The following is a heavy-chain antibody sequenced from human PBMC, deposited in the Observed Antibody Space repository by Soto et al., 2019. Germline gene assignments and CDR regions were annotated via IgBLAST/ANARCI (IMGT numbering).Heavy chain of an antibody. J-gene: IGHJ4*02. V-gene: IGHV3-21*01. Sequence: EVQLVESGGGLVKPGGSLRLSCAASGFTFSSYSMNWVRQAPGKGLEWVSSISSSSSYIYSADSVKGRFTISRDNAKNSLYLQMNSLRAEDTAVYYCAREDYSNFDYWGQGNLVSVSS. CDR2: ISSSSSYI. CDR3: AREDYSNFDY. D-gene: IGHD4-4*01. CDR1: GFTFSSYS.